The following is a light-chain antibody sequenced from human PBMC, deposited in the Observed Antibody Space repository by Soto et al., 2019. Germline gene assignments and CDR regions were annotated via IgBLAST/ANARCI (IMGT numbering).Light chain of an antibody. CDR3: QQYGSSPGT. CDR1: QSVSSSY. CDR2: GAS. Sequence: EIVLTQSPGTLSLSPGERATLSCRASQSVSSSYLAWYQQTPGQAPRLLIYGASSRATGIPDRFSGSGSGTDFTLTISRLEPEDFAVYYCQQYGSSPGTFGQGTQVEIK. J-gene: IGKJ1*01. V-gene: IGKV3-20*01.